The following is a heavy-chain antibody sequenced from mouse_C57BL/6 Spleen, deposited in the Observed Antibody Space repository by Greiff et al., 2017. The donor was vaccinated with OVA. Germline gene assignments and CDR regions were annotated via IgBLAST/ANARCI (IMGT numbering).Heavy chain of an antibody. CDR3: ASTRGSRAMDD. D-gene: IGHD3-3*01. CDR1: GFTFSDYG. Sequence: EVKLMESGGGLVKPGGSLKLSCAASGFTFSDYGMHWVRQAPEKGLEWVAYISSGSSTIYYADTVKGRYTLTRDNTKNTLFLQLTSLRSEDTAGDYCASTRGSRAMDDWGQGTSVTVSS. J-gene: IGHJ4*01. CDR2: ISSGSSTI. V-gene: IGHV5-17*01.